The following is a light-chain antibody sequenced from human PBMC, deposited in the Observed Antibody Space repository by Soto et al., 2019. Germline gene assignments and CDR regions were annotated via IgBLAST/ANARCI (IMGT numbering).Light chain of an antibody. Sequence: DIQMTQSPSSLSAALGDRVTITCQASQAISKYLHWYQQRPGKAPILVIYAASNLEAGAPSRFSGGGSGTSFTLTISSLQAEDIGTYFCQQYNNPPYTFGQGTKLDIK. J-gene: IGKJ2*01. CDR1: QAISKY. CDR2: AAS. CDR3: QQYNNPPYT. V-gene: IGKV1-33*01.